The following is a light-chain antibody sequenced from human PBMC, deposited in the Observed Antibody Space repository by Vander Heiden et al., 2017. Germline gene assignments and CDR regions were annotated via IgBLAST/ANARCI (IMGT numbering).Light chain of an antibody. J-gene: IGKJ5*01. CDR1: QDISNY. CDR3: QQYDNLPTT. Sequence: TQMTASPSSLSASVGDRVTITCQASQDISNYLNWYQQKPGKAPKLLIYDASNLETGVPSRFSGSGSGTDFTFTISSLQPEDIATYYCQQYDNLPTTFGPGTRLEIK. V-gene: IGKV1-33*01. CDR2: DAS.